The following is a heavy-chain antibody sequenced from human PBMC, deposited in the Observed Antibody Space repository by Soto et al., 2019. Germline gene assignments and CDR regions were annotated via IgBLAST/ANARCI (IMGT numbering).Heavy chain of an antibody. J-gene: IGHJ4*02. CDR1: GCSILNCVHY. D-gene: IGHD2-8*01. Sequence: QVQLQESGPGLLMPAQTLSLTCTVSGCSILNCVHYWTWIRQHPGQGLEWIGRIFFSGNTHYNPALKSRLTFSLDTAKNQFSLKLTSVTAADTAIYYCARDNNVGMLDFWGPGTLVTVAS. CDR3: ARDNNVGMLDF. V-gene: IGHV4-31*03. CDR2: IFFSGNT.